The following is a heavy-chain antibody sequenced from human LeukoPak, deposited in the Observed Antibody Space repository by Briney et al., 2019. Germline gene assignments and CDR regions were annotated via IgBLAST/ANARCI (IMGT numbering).Heavy chain of an antibody. Sequence: PSETLSLTCAVSGYSISRGYSWGWIRQPPGKGLEWIGNMYHSESTHYNPSLKSRATISPDTSKNQFSLKLNSVTASDTAVYYCARFDHVWETHGMDAFDLWGQGTMVTVSS. J-gene: IGHJ3*01. D-gene: IGHD3-16*01. CDR1: GYSISRGYS. CDR3: ARFDHVWETHGMDAFDL. V-gene: IGHV4-38-2*01. CDR2: MYHSEST.